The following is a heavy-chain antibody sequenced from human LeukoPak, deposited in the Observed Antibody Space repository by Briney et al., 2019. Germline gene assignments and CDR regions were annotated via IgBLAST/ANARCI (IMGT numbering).Heavy chain of an antibody. CDR1: GGSISSGDYY. Sequence: PSQTLSLTCTVSGGSISSGDYYWSWIRQPPGKGLEWIGYIYYSGSTYYNPSLKSRVTISVDTSKNQFPLKLSSVTAADTAVYYCARGPMVRGVKWSEFDYWGQGTLVTVSS. J-gene: IGHJ4*02. D-gene: IGHD3-10*01. CDR2: IYYSGST. V-gene: IGHV4-30-4*01. CDR3: ARGPMVRGVKWSEFDY.